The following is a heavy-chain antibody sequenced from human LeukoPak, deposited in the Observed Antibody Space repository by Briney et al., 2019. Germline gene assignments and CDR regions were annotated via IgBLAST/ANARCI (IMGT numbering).Heavy chain of an antibody. CDR1: GFTFDDYG. D-gene: IGHD6-13*01. CDR3: AKDRLAAAGVNAFDI. J-gene: IGHJ3*02. CDR2: ISGSGGST. V-gene: IGHV3-23*01. Sequence: GGSLRLSCAASGFTFDDYGMSWVRQAPGKGLEWVSAISGSGGSTYYADSVKGRFTISRDNSKNTLYLQMNSLRAEDTAVYYCAKDRLAAAGVNAFDIWGQGTMVTVSS.